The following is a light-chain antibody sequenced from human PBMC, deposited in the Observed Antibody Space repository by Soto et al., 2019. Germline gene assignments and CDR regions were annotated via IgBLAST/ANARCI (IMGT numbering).Light chain of an antibody. Sequence: QSVLTQPASVSGSPGQSITISCTGTSSDVGGYNYVSWYQHHPGKAPKLIIYDVSNPPSGVSNRFSGSKSGNTASLTISGLQAEDEAEYYCSSYTGSSTPVVFGGGTKVTVL. V-gene: IGLV2-14*03. CDR3: SSYTGSSTPVV. CDR2: DVS. J-gene: IGLJ2*01. CDR1: SSDVGGYNY.